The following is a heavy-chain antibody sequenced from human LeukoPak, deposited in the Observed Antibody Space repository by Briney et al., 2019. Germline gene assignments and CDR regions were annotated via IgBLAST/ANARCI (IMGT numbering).Heavy chain of an antibody. CDR1: GGSIGHYF. J-gene: IGHJ4*02. V-gene: IGHV4-59*01. Sequence: PSETLSLTCNVSGGSIGHYFWSWIRQPPGKGLEWIGYISYIGNPSYNPSLNRRATISVDTSKNQFSLKLSSVTAADTAVYYCARGVGWFGELRYFDYWGQGTLVTVSS. CDR2: ISYIGNP. CDR3: ARGVGWFGELRYFDY. D-gene: IGHD3-10*01.